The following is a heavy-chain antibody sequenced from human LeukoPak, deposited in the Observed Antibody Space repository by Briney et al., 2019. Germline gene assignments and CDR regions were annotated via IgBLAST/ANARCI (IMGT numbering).Heavy chain of an antibody. CDR2: INPNSGGT. V-gene: IGHV1-2*02. J-gene: IGHJ3*02. Sequence: GASVTVSCKASGYTFTGYYMHWVRQPPGQGLEWMGFINPNSGGTNYAQKFQGRVTMTRDTSISTAYMELSRLRSDDTAVYYCASQTLLTGAHAFDIWGQGTMVTVSS. D-gene: IGHD7-27*01. CDR3: ASQTLLTGAHAFDI. CDR1: GYTFTGYY.